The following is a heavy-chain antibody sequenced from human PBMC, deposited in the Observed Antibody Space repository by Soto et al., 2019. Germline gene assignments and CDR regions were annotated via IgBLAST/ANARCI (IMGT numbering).Heavy chain of an antibody. J-gene: IGHJ4*02. V-gene: IGHV5-51*01. CDR1: GYNFITYW. Sequence: GESLKISCKGSGYNFITYWIVWVRQMPGKGLEWMGIIYPGDSDTRYSPSFQGQVTISADKSISTAYLQWSSLKASDTGIYYCARRSTYCTSTSCYFDSWGQGTLVTVSS. CDR3: ARRSTYCTSTSCYFDS. D-gene: IGHD2-2*01. CDR2: IYPGDSDT.